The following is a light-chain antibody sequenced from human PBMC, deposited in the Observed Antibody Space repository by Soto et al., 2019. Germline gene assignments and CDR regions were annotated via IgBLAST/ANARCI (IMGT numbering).Light chain of an antibody. CDR2: GAS. CDR1: QSVSSNY. V-gene: IGKV3-20*01. CDR3: QQYDTSPRT. J-gene: IGKJ1*01. Sequence: EIVLTQSPGTRSLSPGERATLSCRASQSVSSNYLAWYQQKRGQAPRLLIYGASSKATGIPTRFSGSGYGTEFTLTISILEPEDFAVYYCQQYDTSPRTFGQGTKVEI.